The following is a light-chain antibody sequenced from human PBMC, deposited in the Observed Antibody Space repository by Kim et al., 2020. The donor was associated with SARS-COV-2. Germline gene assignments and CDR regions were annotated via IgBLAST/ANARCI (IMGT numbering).Light chain of an antibody. CDR2: EVN. J-gene: IGLJ2*01. V-gene: IGLV2-8*01. CDR1: SMDIGGYNF. CDR3: SSYAGRQNLV. Sequence: GQSVTISCTGTSMDIGGYNFVAWYQQHPGKAPKVMIYEVNKRPSGVPDRFSGSKSGNTASLTVSGLQAEDEADYYCSSYAGRQNLVFGGGTQLTVL.